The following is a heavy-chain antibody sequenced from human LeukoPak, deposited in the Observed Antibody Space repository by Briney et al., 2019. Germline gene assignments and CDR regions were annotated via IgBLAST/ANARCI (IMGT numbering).Heavy chain of an antibody. CDR1: GGSVSSGSYY. D-gene: IGHD5-24*01. Sequence: PSETLSLTCTVSGGSVSSGSYYWSWIRQPPGKGLEWIGYIYYSGSTNYYPSLKSRVTISVDTSKNRFSLKLSSVTAADTAVYYCAREMATIPGYFDYWGQGTLVTVSS. CDR3: AREMATIPGYFDY. CDR2: IYYSGST. J-gene: IGHJ4*02. V-gene: IGHV4-61*01.